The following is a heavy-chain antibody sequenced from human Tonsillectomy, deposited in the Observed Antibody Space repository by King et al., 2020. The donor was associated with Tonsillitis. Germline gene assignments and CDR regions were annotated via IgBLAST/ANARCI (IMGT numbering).Heavy chain of an antibody. CDR3: ARHLSSGSGELTYFDF. D-gene: IGHD3-10*01. CDR2: IYPDDSDT. Sequence: MQLVQSGAEVKKPGASLRISCKGSGYSFTSYWMGWVRQMPGKGLEWMVIIYPDDSDTRYSPSSQGQVTISVDKSIGTTYLQWISLKASDTAIYYCARHLSSGSGELTYFDFWGQGTLVIVSS. CDR1: GYSFTSYW. V-gene: IGHV5-51*01. J-gene: IGHJ4*02.